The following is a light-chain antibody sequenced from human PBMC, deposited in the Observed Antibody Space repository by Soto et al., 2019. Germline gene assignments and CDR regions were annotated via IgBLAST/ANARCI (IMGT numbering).Light chain of an antibody. V-gene: IGKV3-20*01. J-gene: IGKJ2*01. Sequence: EIVLTQSPGTLSLSPGETATLSCRASQSVASNYLAWYQQKPGRAPRLLIYGAFNRATGIADRFSGSGSGTDFTLTISRLEPEDFAVYYCQQYGGSPYTFGQGTKLETK. CDR2: GAF. CDR3: QQYGGSPYT. CDR1: QSVASNY.